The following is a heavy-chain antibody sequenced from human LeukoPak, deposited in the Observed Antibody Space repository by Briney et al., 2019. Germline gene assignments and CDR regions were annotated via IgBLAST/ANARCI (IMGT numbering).Heavy chain of an antibody. CDR2: IYYSGST. V-gene: IGHV4-59*13. CDR3: ARVRDTSGYYYDFDY. Sequence: SETLSLTCTVSGGSISSYYWSWIRQPPGKGLEWIGYIYYSGSTNYNPSLKSRLTISVDRSKNQFSLKLSSVTAADTAVYCCARVRDTSGYYYDFDYWGQGTLVTVSS. CDR1: GGSISSYY. D-gene: IGHD3-22*01. J-gene: IGHJ4*02.